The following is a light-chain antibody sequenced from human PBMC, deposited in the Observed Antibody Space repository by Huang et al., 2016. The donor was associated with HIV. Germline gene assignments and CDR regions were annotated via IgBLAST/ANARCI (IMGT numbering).Light chain of an antibody. CDR2: WAS. Sequence: DIVMTQSPDSLAVSLGERATINCKSSQSVLYSSNNKNYLAWYQQKPVQPPKLLIYWASTRESGVPYRFRGSGSGTDFTLTISSLQAEDVAVYYCQQYYSTLWTFGQGTKVEIK. CDR1: QSVLYSSNNKNY. CDR3: QQYYSTLWT. J-gene: IGKJ1*01. V-gene: IGKV4-1*01.